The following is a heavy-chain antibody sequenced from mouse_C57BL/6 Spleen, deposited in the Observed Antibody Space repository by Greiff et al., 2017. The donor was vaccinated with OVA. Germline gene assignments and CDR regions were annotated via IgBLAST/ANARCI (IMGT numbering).Heavy chain of an antibody. CDR2: IYPGDGDT. J-gene: IGHJ1*03. D-gene: IGHD3-3*01. CDR1: GYAFSSYW. CDR3: GGAGGDGGYFDV. Sequence: QVQLQQSGAELVKPGASVKISCKASGYAFSSYWMNWVKQRPGKGLEWIGQIYPGDGDTNYNGKFKGKATLTADKSSSTAYMQLSSLTSEDSAVYFCGGAGGDGGYFDVWGTGTTVTVSS. V-gene: IGHV1-80*01.